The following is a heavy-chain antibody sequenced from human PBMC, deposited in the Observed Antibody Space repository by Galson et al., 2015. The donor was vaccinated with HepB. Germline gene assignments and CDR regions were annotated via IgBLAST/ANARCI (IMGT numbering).Heavy chain of an antibody. V-gene: IGHV3-74*01. D-gene: IGHD1-1*01. J-gene: IGHJ5*02. CDR3: ARDQLRNGGLDP. Sequence: SLRLSCAASGFSFNNYWMHWVRQVPGKGLVWVSRINGDGISTNYADSVKGRFTISRDNAKNTLYLQMNSLRAEDTAVYYCARDQLRNGGLDPWGQGTLVTVSS. CDR2: INGDGIST. CDR1: GFSFNNYW.